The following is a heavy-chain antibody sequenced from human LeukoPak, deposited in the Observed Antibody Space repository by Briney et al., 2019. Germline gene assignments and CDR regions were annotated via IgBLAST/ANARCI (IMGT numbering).Heavy chain of an antibody. V-gene: IGHV4-31*03. D-gene: IGHD1-26*01. CDR3: ARGIRGATIYYFDY. Sequence: PSQTLSLTCTVSSGSISSGGYYWSWIRQHPGKGLEWIGYIYYSGSTYYNPSLKSRVTISVDTSKNQFSLKLSSVTAADTAVYYCARGIRGATIYYFDYWGQGTLVTVSS. CDR1: SGSISSGGYY. CDR2: IYYSGST. J-gene: IGHJ4*02.